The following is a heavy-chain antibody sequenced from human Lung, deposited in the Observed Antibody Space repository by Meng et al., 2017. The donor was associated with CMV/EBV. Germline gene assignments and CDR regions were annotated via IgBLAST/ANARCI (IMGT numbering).Heavy chain of an antibody. CDR3: AKDDPVFHY. J-gene: IGHJ4*02. V-gene: IGHV3-30*02. CDR1: GFKFSSYG. CDR2: IRNEECDK. Sequence: HVQLVGSGGGVVQSGGSVRLAGAASGFKFSSYGMHLVRQAQGKGPEWVAFIRNEECDKYYGDSVKGRFTISRDTSKNTVDLQMNSLRTEDTAVYYCAKDDPVFHYWGQGTLVTVSS.